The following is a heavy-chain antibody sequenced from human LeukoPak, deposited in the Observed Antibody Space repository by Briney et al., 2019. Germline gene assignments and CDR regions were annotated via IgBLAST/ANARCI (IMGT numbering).Heavy chain of an antibody. J-gene: IGHJ6*03. CDR2: IIPIFGTA. V-gene: IGHV1-69*05. CDR3: ASDYSNYPHYYYMHV. D-gene: IGHD4-11*01. Sequence: SVKVSCKASGGTFSSYAISWVRQAPGQGLEWMGRIIPIFGTANYAQKFQGRVTITTDESTSTAYMELSSLRSEDTAVYYCASDYSNYPHYYYMHVWGKGTTVTVSS. CDR1: GGTFSSYA.